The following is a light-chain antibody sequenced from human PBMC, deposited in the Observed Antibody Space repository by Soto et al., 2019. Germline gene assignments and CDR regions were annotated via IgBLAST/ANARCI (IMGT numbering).Light chain of an antibody. Sequence: SALTKPASVSGSPGQSIAISCTGTRSDVGAYNYVSWYQQHPGKAPKLMISEVTNRPSGVSDRFSGSKSGNTASLAISGLQAKDAADYYCSSFTSRFTFVFGTGTKVTVL. V-gene: IGLV2-14*01. CDR1: RSDVGAYNY. CDR2: EVT. J-gene: IGLJ1*01. CDR3: SSFTSRFTFV.